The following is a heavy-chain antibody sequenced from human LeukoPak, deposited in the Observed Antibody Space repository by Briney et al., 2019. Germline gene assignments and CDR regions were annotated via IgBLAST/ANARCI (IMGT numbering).Heavy chain of an antibody. J-gene: IGHJ4*02. CDR2: INPNSGGT. CDR1: GYSFTGYY. V-gene: IGHV1-2*02. Sequence: ASVKVSCKASGYSFTGYYMHWVRQAPGQGREWMGWINPNSGGTNYAQKFQGRVTMTRDTSISTAYMELSRLRSDDTAVYYCARVWPRSGSHRDYWGQGTLVTVSS. D-gene: IGHD1-26*01. CDR3: ARVWPRSGSHRDY.